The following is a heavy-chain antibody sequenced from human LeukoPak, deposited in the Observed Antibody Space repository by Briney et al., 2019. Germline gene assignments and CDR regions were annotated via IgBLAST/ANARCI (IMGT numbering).Heavy chain of an antibody. J-gene: IGHJ4*02. CDR1: GGSISSYY. CDR3: ARHISIEGIDY. V-gene: IGHV4-59*05. CDR2: IYYSGST. Sequence: PSETLSLTCTVSGGSISSYYWSWIRQPPGKGLEWIGSIYYSGSTYYNPSLKSRVTISVDTSKNQFSLKLSSVTAADTAVYYCARHISIEGIDYWGQGTLVTVSS. D-gene: IGHD2/OR15-2a*01.